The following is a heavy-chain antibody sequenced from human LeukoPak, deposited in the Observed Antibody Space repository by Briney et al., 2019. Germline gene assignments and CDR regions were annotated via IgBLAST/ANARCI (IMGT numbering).Heavy chain of an antibody. CDR3: ARANQPHNAYDI. D-gene: IGHD1-14*01. J-gene: IGHJ3*02. CDR1: GYTFTSFD. Sequence: SVKVSCKASGYTFTSFDINWVRQATGQGLEWMGWMNPNSGNTGYAQNFQGRVTMTRNTSISTAYMELSSLRSEDTAVYYCARANQPHNAYDIWGQGTMVTVSS. CDR2: MNPNSGNT. V-gene: IGHV1-8*01.